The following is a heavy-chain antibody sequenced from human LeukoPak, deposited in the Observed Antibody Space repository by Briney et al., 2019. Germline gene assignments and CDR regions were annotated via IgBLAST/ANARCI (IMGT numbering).Heavy chain of an antibody. Sequence: GGSLRLSRAASVFTVSSNYMNWVRQAPGKGLEWVSVIYIGGTTYYADSVKGRFTMSRDNSKNTLYLQMNSLRAEDTAVYYCATSIDSSGYFDFDYWGRGTLVSVSS. J-gene: IGHJ4*02. CDR3: ATSIDSSGYFDFDY. D-gene: IGHD3-22*01. CDR2: IYIGGTT. V-gene: IGHV3-66*01. CDR1: VFTVSSNY.